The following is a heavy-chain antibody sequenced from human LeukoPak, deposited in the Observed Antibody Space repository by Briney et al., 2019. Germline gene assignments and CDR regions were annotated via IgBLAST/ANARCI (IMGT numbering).Heavy chain of an antibody. J-gene: IGHJ4*02. CDR1: GFTFSSYS. D-gene: IGHD6-13*01. V-gene: IGHV3-21*01. CDR3: ARKTAAVKGEIDY. CDR2: ISSSSSYI. Sequence: PGGSLRLSCAASGFTFSSYSMNWVRQAPGKGLEWVSSISSSSSYIYYADSVKGRFTISRDNAKNSLYLQMNSLRAEDTAVDYFARKTAAVKGEIDYWGKETLVTFS.